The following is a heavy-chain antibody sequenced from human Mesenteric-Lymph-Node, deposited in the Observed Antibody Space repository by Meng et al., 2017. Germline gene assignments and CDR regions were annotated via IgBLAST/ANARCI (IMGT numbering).Heavy chain of an antibody. Sequence: ASVKVSCKTSGYTFTGYYLHWLRQAPGQGLEWMGWISPNTGVTNYGQKFQGRVTMTRDTSISTAYTEVSNLRSDDTAVYYCARGGSGYDYSYFDYWGQGTLVTVSS. CDR1: GYTFTGYY. J-gene: IGHJ4*02. D-gene: IGHD5-12*01. V-gene: IGHV1-2*02. CDR2: ISPNTGVT. CDR3: ARGGSGYDYSYFDY.